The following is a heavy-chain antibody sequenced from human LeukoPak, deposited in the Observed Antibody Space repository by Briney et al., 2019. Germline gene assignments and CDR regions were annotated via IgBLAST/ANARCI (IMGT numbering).Heavy chain of an antibody. Sequence: ASVKVSCKASGYTFTGYYMHWVRQAPGQGLEWMGWINPNSGGTNYAQKFQGRVTMTRDTSISTAYMELSRLRSDDTAVYYCARGRFQLLWFGELPYDWGRGTLVTVSS. J-gene: IGHJ4*02. CDR3: ARGRFQLLWFGELPYD. V-gene: IGHV1-2*02. D-gene: IGHD3-10*01. CDR2: INPNSGGT. CDR1: GYTFTGYY.